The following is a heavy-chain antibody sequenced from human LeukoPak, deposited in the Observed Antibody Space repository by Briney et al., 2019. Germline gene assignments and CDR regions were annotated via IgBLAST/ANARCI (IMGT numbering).Heavy chain of an antibody. D-gene: IGHD2-2*01. V-gene: IGHV3-21*01. CDR1: GFTLSRDS. Sequence: GRSLRLSWAPAGFTLSRDSMNWVRQAAGKGLGWVSSISSSSSYIYYADSVKGRFTISRDNAKNSLYLQTASLRGADPAVYYCARANEIVVVPAAAGEVDYWGQGTLGTVPS. J-gene: IGHJ4*02. CDR3: ARANEIVVVPAAAGEVDY. CDR2: ISSSSSYI.